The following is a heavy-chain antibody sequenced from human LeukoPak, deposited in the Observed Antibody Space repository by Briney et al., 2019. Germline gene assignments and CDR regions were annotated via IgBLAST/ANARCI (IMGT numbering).Heavy chain of an antibody. CDR2: IVVGSGNT. Sequence: SVKVSYKASGFTFTSSAVQWVRQARGQRLEWIGWIVVGSGNTNYAQKFQERVTITRDMSTSTAYMELSSLRSEDTAVYYCAAELAWLDSSAFDYWGQGTLVTVSS. V-gene: IGHV1-58*01. CDR3: AAELAWLDSSAFDY. CDR1: GFTFTSSA. J-gene: IGHJ4*02. D-gene: IGHD6-19*01.